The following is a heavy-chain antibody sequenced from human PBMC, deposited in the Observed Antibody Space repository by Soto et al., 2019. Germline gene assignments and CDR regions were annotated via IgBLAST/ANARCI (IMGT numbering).Heavy chain of an antibody. Sequence: SETLSLTCAVSGGSISSGDWCWSWVRQSPGKGLEWIGEIYPRGSTTYNPSLKSRVTISADKSKNQFSLKLSSVTAADTAVYYCARNNQDGYRGYEYYFDYRGQGTLVTVSS. CDR3: ARNNQDGYRGYEYYFDY. V-gene: IGHV4-4*02. CDR1: GGSISSGDW. CDR2: IYPRGST. D-gene: IGHD5-12*01. J-gene: IGHJ4*02.